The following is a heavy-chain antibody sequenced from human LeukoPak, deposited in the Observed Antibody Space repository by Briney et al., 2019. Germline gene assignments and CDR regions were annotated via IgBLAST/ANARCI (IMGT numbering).Heavy chain of an antibody. Sequence: PGGSLRLSCAASGLTFTSYAMSWVRRSPGKGLQWVSMIRSDTGADYADSVKGRFTISRDSSNNTLFLQMNSLRAEDTAVYYCARESNRRLHYYGIDVWGLGTTVTVSS. D-gene: IGHD2-15*01. CDR1: GLTFTSYA. CDR2: IRSDTGA. V-gene: IGHV3-66*01. J-gene: IGHJ6*02. CDR3: ARESNRRLHYYGIDV.